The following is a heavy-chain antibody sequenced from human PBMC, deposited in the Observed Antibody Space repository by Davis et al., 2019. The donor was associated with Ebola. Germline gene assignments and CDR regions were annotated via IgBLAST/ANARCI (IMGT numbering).Heavy chain of an antibody. D-gene: IGHD2-15*01. J-gene: IGHJ1*01. CDR3: AKDEGYCSGGSCYSYFQH. CDR2: ISGDGHIT. V-gene: IGHV3-43*02. CDR1: GFTFDDYA. Sequence: GGSLRLSCAASGFTFDDYAIHWVRQAPGKGLEWVSVISGDGHITFYADSVKGRFTISRDNSKNSLYLQMNSLRTEDTALYYCAKDEGYCSGGSCYSYFQHWGQGTLVTVSS.